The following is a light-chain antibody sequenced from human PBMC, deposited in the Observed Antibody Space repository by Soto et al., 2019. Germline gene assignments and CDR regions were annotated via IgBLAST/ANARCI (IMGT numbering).Light chain of an antibody. Sequence: IHTTPSPPTLPAFVGNRVTLTRRASQTITTWMAWYQQKPGKVPKVLIYAASTLQPGVPSRFSGSGSGTDFTLTMNSLQPDDIATYYCQNYDSDPITFGQGTRLEI. J-gene: IGKJ5*01. CDR2: AAS. CDR1: QTITTW. V-gene: IGKV1-27*01. CDR3: QNYDSDPIT.